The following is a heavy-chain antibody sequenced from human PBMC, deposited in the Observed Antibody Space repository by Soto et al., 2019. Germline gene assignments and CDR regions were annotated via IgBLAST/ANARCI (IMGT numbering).Heavy chain of an antibody. CDR2: IDWDDDK. CDR3: ARNPYDESRIWFDP. D-gene: IGHD3-16*01. Sequence: SGPTLVNPTQTLTLTCTFSGFSLSTSGMRVSWIRQPPGKALEWLARIDWDDDKFYSTSLKTRLTISKDTSKNQVVLTMTNMDPVDTATYYCARNPYDESRIWFDPWGQGTLVTVSS. V-gene: IGHV2-70*04. CDR1: GFSLSTSGMR. J-gene: IGHJ5*02.